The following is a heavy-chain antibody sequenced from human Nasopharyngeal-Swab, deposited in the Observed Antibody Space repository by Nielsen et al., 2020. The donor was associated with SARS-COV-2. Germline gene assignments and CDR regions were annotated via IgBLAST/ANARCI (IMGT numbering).Heavy chain of an antibody. CDR3: ARGGSSGESSFDY. Sequence: GGSLRLSCAASGFTFSDYYMAWVRQAPGKGLEWLSYISTSGRTTDSADSVEGRFTISRDNSKNTLYLQMNSLRTDDTAVYYCARGGSSGESSFDYWGQGTLVTVSA. V-gene: IGHV3-11*04. CDR1: GFTFSDYY. J-gene: IGHJ4*02. D-gene: IGHD5-12*01. CDR2: ISTSGRTT.